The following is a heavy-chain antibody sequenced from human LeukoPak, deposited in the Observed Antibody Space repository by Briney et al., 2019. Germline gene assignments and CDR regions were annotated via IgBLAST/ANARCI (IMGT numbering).Heavy chain of an antibody. CDR3: ARGWGEKGRCRGGTCNNPQFDY. J-gene: IGHJ4*02. CDR1: GFKFSYYW. Sequence: GGSLRLSCAASGFKFSYYWMTWVRQDPGKGLEWLANIKESGSEKYYVDSVKGRFTISRDNADDLVYLQMNSLRVEDTAVYYCARGWGEKGRCRGGTCNNPQFDYWGQGILVSLSS. D-gene: IGHD2-15*01. CDR2: IKESGSEK. V-gene: IGHV3-7*01.